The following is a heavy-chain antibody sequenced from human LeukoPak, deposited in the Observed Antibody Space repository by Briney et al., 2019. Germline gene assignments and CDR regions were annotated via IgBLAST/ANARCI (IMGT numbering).Heavy chain of an antibody. CDR1: GFTFSGSA. CDR3: TRRATTVTTKDY. Sequence: GGXLRLSCAASGFTFSGSAMHWVRQAAGKGLEWVGRIRSKANSYATAYAASVKGRFTISRDDSKNTAYLQMNSLKTEDTAVYYCTRRATTVTTKDYWGQGTLVTVSS. J-gene: IGHJ4*02. CDR2: IRSKANSYAT. V-gene: IGHV3-73*01. D-gene: IGHD4-17*01.